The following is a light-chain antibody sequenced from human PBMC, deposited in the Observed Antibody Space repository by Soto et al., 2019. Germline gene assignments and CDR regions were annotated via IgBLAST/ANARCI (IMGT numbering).Light chain of an antibody. CDR3: TSYTSSNTYVV. CDR2: DVS. J-gene: IGLJ2*01. CDR1: SIDVGGYNY. Sequence: QSVLTQPASVSGSPGQSITISCTGTSIDVGGYNYVSWYQQHPGKAPKLIIHDVSNRPSGVSNRFSGSKSGNTASLTISGLQAEDEADYYCTSYTSSNTYVVLGGGTKVTVL. V-gene: IGLV2-14*01.